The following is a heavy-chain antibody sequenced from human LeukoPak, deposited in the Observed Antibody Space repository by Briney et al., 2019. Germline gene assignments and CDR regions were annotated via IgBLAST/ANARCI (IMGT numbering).Heavy chain of an antibody. CDR1: GFTFSSYA. V-gene: IGHV3-30-3*01. CDR3: AISYSSGWYGGDYFDY. CDR2: ISYDGSNK. D-gene: IGHD6-19*01. Sequence: PGRSLRLSCAASGFTFSSYAMHWVRQAPGKGLEWVAVISYDGSNKYYADSVKGRFTISRDNSKNTLYLQMNSLRAEDTAVYYCAISYSSGWYGGDYFDYWGQGTLVTVSS. J-gene: IGHJ4*02.